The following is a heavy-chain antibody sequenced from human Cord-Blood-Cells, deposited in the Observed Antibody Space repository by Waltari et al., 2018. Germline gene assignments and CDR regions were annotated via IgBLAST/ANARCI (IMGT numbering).Heavy chain of an antibody. CDR1: GYTFTSYY. Sequence: QVQLVQSGAEVKKPGASVKVSCKASGYTFTSYYMHWVRQAPGQGLEWMGIINPSGGSTSYAQKFQGRVTMTRDTSTSTVYMELSSLRSEDTAVYYCARGYSSSWGVTEYFQHWGQGTLVTVSS. D-gene: IGHD6-13*01. V-gene: IGHV1-46*01. J-gene: IGHJ1*01. CDR3: ARGYSSSWGVTEYFQH. CDR2: INPSGGST.